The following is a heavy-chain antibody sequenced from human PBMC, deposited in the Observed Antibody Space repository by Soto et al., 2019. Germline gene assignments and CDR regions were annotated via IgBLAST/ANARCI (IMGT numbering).Heavy chain of an antibody. CDR1: GGSISSYY. V-gene: IGHV4-39*07. Sequence: SETLSLTCTVSGGSISSYYWAWIRQPPGKGMEWIGSISYTGTTYYNPSLKSRVTMSVATSKNQFSLMLSSVTAADTSVYYWARDLKFGRADYWGQGAQVTVSS. CDR3: ARDLKFGRADY. J-gene: IGHJ4*02. CDR2: ISYTGTT. D-gene: IGHD3-10*01.